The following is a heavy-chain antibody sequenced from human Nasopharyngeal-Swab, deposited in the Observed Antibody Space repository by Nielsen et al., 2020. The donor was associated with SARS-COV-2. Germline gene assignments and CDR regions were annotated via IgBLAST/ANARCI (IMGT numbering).Heavy chain of an antibody. Sequence: ASVKVSCKASGYTFTTYDINWLRQATGQGLEWMGWMTPNNGATGYAQKFQGRVTMTRDTSTSTVYMELSSLRSEDTALYYCARVKDSGDSPDYWGQGTLVTVSS. CDR3: ARVKDSGDSPDY. V-gene: IGHV1-8*01. CDR2: MTPNNGAT. D-gene: IGHD4-17*01. J-gene: IGHJ4*02. CDR1: GYTFTTYD.